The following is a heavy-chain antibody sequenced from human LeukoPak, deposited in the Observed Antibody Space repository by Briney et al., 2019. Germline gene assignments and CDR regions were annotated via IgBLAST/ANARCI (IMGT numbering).Heavy chain of an antibody. CDR1: GFTFSSYA. J-gene: IGHJ4*02. Sequence: PGGSLRLSCAASGFTFSSYAMSWVRQAPGKGLEWVSAISGSGGSTYYADSAKGRFTISRDNSKNTLYLQMNSLRAEDTAVYYCAKQPYDSSGYYYELDYWGQGTLVTVSS. CDR3: AKQPYDSSGYYYELDY. CDR2: ISGSGGST. D-gene: IGHD3-22*01. V-gene: IGHV3-23*01.